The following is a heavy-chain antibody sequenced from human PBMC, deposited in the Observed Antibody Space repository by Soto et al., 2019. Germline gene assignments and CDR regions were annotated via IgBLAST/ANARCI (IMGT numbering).Heavy chain of an antibody. CDR3: ARGRDRNYYYGMDV. CDR2: IYYSGST. CDR1: GGSISSGDYY. Sequence: PSETLSLTCTVSGGSISSGDYYWSWIRQPPGKGLEWIGYIYYSGSTYYNQSLKSRVTISVDTSKNQFSLKLSSVTAADTAVYYCARGRDRNYYYGMDVWGQGTTVT. J-gene: IGHJ6*02. V-gene: IGHV4-30-4*01.